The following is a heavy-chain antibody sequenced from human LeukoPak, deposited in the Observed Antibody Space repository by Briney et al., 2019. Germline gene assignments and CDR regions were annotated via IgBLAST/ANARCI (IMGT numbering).Heavy chain of an antibody. Sequence: SVKVSCKASGYTFSSYAISWVRQAPGQGLEWMGGIIPIFVTANYAQKFQGRVTVTTDKSTTTAYMELSSLRSEDTAVYYCAREGYYISSRGFDYWGQGTLVTVSS. CDR2: IIPIFVTA. V-gene: IGHV1-69*05. CDR1: GYTFSSYA. CDR3: AREGYYISSRGFDY. D-gene: IGHD3-22*01. J-gene: IGHJ4*02.